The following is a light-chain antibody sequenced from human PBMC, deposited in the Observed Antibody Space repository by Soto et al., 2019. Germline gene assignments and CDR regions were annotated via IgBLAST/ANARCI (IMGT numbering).Light chain of an antibody. CDR1: QSISGY. V-gene: IGKV1-39*01. Sequence: DIQMTQSPSSLSASVGDRVTITCGASQSISGYLNWYQHKPGEAPKLLIYAASTLQSGVPSRFRGSGSGADFTLTISNLQPEDFATYYCQQGNSFPWTFGQGTKVDI. CDR2: AAS. J-gene: IGKJ1*01. CDR3: QQGNSFPWT.